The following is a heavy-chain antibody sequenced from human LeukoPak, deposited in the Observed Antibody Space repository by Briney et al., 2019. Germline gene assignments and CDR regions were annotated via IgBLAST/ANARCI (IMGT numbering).Heavy chain of an antibody. J-gene: IGHJ6*03. V-gene: IGHV3-21*01. CDR3: AREPRDYYYYMDV. CDR2: ISSSSSYM. Sequence: GGSLRLSCAASGFTFSSYSMNWVRQAPGKGLEWVSSISSSSSYMYYADSVKGRFTISRDNAKNSLYLQMSSLRAEDTAVYYCAREPRDYYYYMDVWGKGTTVTVSS. CDR1: GFTFSSYS.